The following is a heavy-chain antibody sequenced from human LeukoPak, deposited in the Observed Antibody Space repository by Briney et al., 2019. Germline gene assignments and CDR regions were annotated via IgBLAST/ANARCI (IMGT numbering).Heavy chain of an antibody. CDR1: GFTFSDYY. CDR3: ARDPASGREWSIDYYYYYYMDV. Sequence: GGSLRLSCAASGFTFSDYYMSWIRQAPGKGLEGVSYISSSGDTIYYADSVKGRFTISRDNAKNSLYLQMNSLRAEDTAVYYCARDPASGREWSIDYYYYYYMDVWGIGTTVTVSS. V-gene: IGHV3-11*04. CDR2: ISSSGDTI. D-gene: IGHD3-10*01. J-gene: IGHJ6*03.